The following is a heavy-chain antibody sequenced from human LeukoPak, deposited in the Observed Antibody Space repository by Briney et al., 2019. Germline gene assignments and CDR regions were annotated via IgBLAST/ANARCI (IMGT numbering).Heavy chain of an antibody. CDR2: ISSSSSYI. V-gene: IGHV3-21*01. CDR1: GFTFSSYS. Sequence: PGGSLRLSCAASGFTFSSYSMNWVRQAPGKGLEWVSSISSSSSYIYYADSVKGRFTISRDNAKNSLYLQMNSLRAEDTAVYYCARDPRWLRALDYWGQGTLVTVSS. CDR3: ARDPRWLRALDY. D-gene: IGHD5-12*01. J-gene: IGHJ4*02.